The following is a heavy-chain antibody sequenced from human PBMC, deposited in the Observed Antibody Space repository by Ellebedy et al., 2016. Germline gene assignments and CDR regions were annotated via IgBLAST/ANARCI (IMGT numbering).Heavy chain of an antibody. J-gene: IGHJ4*02. V-gene: IGHV3-7*02. Sequence: GGSLRLXCAASGLTFSSYWISWVRQAPGKGLEWVANIKQDGSEKYYVDSVKGRFTISRDNAKNSLYLQMNSLRAEDTAVYYCARAHYGSGSTTYDYWGQGTLVTVSS. CDR2: IKQDGSEK. CDR1: GLTFSSYW. D-gene: IGHD3-10*01. CDR3: ARAHYGSGSTTYDY.